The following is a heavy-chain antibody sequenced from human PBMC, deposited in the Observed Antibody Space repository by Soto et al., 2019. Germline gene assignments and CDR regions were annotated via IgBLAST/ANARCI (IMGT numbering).Heavy chain of an antibody. J-gene: IGHJ4*02. CDR2: ISGSDGST. D-gene: IGHD6-13*01. CDR1: GFTFSSYA. Sequence: EVPLLESGGGLVQPGGSLRLSCAASGFTFSSYAMNWVRQAPGKGLEWVSVISGSDGSTYYADSVKGRFTISRDNSKNTLNLQMNSLRAEDTAVYYGARRSSSWYFDYWGQGTLVTVSS. CDR3: ARRSSSWYFDY. V-gene: IGHV3-23*01.